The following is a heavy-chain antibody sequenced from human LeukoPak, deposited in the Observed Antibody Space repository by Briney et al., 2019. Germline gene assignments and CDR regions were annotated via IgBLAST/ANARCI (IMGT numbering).Heavy chain of an antibody. J-gene: IGHJ4*02. V-gene: IGHV1-2*02. Sequence: ASVKVSCKASGYTFTGYYMHWVRQAPGQGLEWMGWINPNSGGTNYAQKFQGRVTMTRDTSISTAYMELSRLRSDDTAVYYCARPRPSSTSSCYDYWGQGTLVTVSS. D-gene: IGHD2-2*01. CDR3: ARPRPSSTSSCYDY. CDR1: GYTFTGYY. CDR2: INPNSGGT.